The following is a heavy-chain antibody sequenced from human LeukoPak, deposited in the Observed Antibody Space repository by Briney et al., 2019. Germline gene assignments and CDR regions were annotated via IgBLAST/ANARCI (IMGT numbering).Heavy chain of an antibody. V-gene: IGHV3-48*01. CDR3: AKSGSYSSDAFDI. Sequence: PGGSLRLSCAASGFTFSSYGMSWVRQAPGKGLEWVSYISSSSSTIYYADSVKGRFTISRDNAKNSLYLQMNSLRAEDTAVYYCAKSGSYSSDAFDIWAKGQWSPSLQ. CDR1: GFTFSSYG. J-gene: IGHJ3*02. D-gene: IGHD1-26*01. CDR2: ISSSSSTI.